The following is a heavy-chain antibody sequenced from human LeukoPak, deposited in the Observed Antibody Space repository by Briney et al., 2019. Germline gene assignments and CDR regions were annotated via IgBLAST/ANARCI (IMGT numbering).Heavy chain of an antibody. D-gene: IGHD6-25*01. CDR3: ARAGGVKTAALDLDY. CDR1: GGSFSGYY. CDR2: INHSGST. J-gene: IGHJ4*02. V-gene: IGHV4-34*01. Sequence: SETLSLTCAVYGGSFSGYYWSWIRQPPGKGLEWIGEINHSGSTNYNPSLKSRVTISVDTSKNQFSLKLSSVTAADTAVYFCARAGGVKTAALDLDYWGQGTLVTVSS.